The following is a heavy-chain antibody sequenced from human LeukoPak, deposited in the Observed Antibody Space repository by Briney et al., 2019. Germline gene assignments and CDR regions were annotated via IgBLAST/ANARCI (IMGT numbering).Heavy chain of an antibody. Sequence: PSETLSLACSVSGGSIAVNHYYWGWIRQPPGKGLEWIGSGLYTGNTYSNPPLRSRVTISVDTSKNEFSLKMNSVTAADTAVYYCAREQRSSKYFDSWGQGALMIVSS. J-gene: IGHJ4*02. V-gene: IGHV4-39*02. CDR3: AREQRSSKYFDS. CDR1: GGSIAVNHYY. CDR2: GLYTGNT. D-gene: IGHD1-26*01.